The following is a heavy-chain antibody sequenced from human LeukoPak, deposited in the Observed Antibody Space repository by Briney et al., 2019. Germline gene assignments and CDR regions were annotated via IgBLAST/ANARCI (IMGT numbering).Heavy chain of an antibody. D-gene: IGHD4-17*01. Sequence: ASVKVSCKASGYSFTVSYLHWVRQAPGQGLEWMGWMNPNNGATKYAQNFQGRVTMARDTSISTAYLALSNLRFDDTAVYYCARGGTVTTGRSFDRWGQGTLVIVSS. J-gene: IGHJ5*02. CDR1: GYSFTVSY. V-gene: IGHV1-2*02. CDR2: MNPNNGAT. CDR3: ARGGTVTTGRSFDR.